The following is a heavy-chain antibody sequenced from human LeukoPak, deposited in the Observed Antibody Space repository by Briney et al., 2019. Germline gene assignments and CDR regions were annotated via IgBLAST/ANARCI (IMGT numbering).Heavy chain of an antibody. V-gene: IGHV3-30-3*01. D-gene: IGHD3-16*01. CDR2: ISYDGGNK. J-gene: IGHJ4*02. Sequence: GSLRLSCAASGFTFSSYAMHWVRQAPGKGLEWVAVISYDGGNKYYADSVKGRFTISRDNPKNTLYLQMNSLRAEDTAVYYCARDLGGGYFDYWGQGTLVTVSS. CDR3: ARDLGGGYFDY. CDR1: GFTFSSYA.